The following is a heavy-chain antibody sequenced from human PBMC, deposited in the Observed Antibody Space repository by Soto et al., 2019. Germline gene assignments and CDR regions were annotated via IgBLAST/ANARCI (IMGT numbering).Heavy chain of an antibody. J-gene: IGHJ4*02. D-gene: IGHD5-12*01. CDR3: ARGWLQYDY. CDR2: IFYSGST. CDR1: GGSISSGDYY. V-gene: IGHV4-30-4*01. Sequence: PSETLSLTCTVSGGSISSGDYYWSWIRQPPGKGLEWIGYIFYSGSTYYNPSLKSRVTMSVDTSKNQFSLRLSSVTAADTAVYYCARGWLQYDYWGRGTLLTVSS.